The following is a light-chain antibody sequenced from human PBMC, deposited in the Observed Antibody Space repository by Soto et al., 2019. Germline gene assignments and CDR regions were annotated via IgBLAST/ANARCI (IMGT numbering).Light chain of an antibody. CDR1: QSFISN. CDR2: GTS. CDR3: HQYSEWPHT. V-gene: IGKV3D-15*01. Sequence: EIVMTQSPATLSVSPGERVTLSCRASQSFISNVAWYQHKPGQPPRLLIHGTSVRATGIPARFSGSGSGTQFSLTITSLQSEDFPVYYCHQYSEWPHTFGQGTTLEIK. J-gene: IGKJ2*01.